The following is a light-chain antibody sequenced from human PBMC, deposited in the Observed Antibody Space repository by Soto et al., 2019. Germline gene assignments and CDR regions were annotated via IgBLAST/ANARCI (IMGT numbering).Light chain of an antibody. CDR1: SSDVGAYNY. Sequence: QSVLTQPPSASGSPGQSITFSCTGTSSDVGAYNYVSWYQQHPGKAPKLMIHEVSKRPSGVPDRFSASKSGNTASLTVSGLQAEDEADYYCSSHGGSNNFYVFGTGTKVTVL. CDR2: EVS. J-gene: IGLJ1*01. CDR3: SSHGGSNNFYV. V-gene: IGLV2-8*01.